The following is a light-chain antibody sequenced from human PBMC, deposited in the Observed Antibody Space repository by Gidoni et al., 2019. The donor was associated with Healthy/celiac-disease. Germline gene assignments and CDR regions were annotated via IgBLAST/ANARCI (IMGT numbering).Light chain of an antibody. CDR3: QQYYSYPWT. V-gene: IGKV1-8*01. J-gene: IGKJ1*01. CDR1: QGISSY. CDR2: AAS. Sequence: AMRMTQSPSSFSASTGDRVTITCRASQGISSYLAWYQQKPGKAPKLLIYAASTLQSGVPSRFSGSGSGTDFTLTISCLQSEDCATYYCQQYYSYPWTFGQGTKVEIK.